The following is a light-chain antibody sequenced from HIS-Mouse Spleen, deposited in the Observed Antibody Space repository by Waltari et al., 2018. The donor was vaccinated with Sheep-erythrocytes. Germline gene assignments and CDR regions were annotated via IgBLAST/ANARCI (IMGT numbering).Light chain of an antibody. CDR2: GNS. Sequence: QSVLTQPPSVSGAPGQRVTISCTGSSSNIGAGYAVHWYQPLPGTAPKLLIYGNSNRPSGVPDRFSGSKSGTSASLAITGLQAEDEADYYCQSYDSSLSGYVVFGGGTKLTVL. CDR3: QSYDSSLSGYVV. J-gene: IGLJ2*01. V-gene: IGLV1-40*01. CDR1: SSNIGAGYA.